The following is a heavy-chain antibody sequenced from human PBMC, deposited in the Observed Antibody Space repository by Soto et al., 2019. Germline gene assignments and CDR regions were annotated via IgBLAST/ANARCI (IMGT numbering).Heavy chain of an antibody. CDR3: ARQYSSGFFDY. V-gene: IGHV3-30-3*01. J-gene: IGHJ4*02. D-gene: IGHD6-19*01. Sequence: GGSLRLSCAASGFIFSSYALSWVRQAPGKGLEWVAATSYDGNNKYYADSVKGRFSISRDNSKNTLYLQMNSLRAEDTAVYYCARQYSSGFFDYWGQGTLVTVSS. CDR2: TSYDGNNK. CDR1: GFIFSSYA.